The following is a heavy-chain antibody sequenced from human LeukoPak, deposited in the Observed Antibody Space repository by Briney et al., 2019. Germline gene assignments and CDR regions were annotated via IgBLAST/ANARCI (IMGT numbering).Heavy chain of an antibody. Sequence: ASVKVSCKASGYTFTGYYMHWVRQAPGQGLEWMGWINPNSGGTNYAQKFQGRVTMTRDTSISTAYMELSRLRSDDTAVYYCARDSSLIRYFDWLLSYDAFDIWGQGTMVTVSS. D-gene: IGHD3-9*01. CDR2: INPNSGGT. J-gene: IGHJ3*02. V-gene: IGHV1-2*02. CDR1: GYTFTGYY. CDR3: ARDSSLIRYFDWLLSYDAFDI.